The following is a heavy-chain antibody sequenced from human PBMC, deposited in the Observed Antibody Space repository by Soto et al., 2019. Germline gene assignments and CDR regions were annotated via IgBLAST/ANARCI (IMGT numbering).Heavy chain of an antibody. CDR2: TSGYSGNS. V-gene: IGHV1-18*01. Sequence: ASVKVSCKASGYIFSSFYINWVRQAPGQGLEWMGWTSGYSGNSKYAQKFQGRVTMTTDTSTNTGYMEMRSLTSDDTAVYYCARDIFGHVDAFDLWGPGTMVTVSS. J-gene: IGHJ3*01. D-gene: IGHD3-3*02. CDR3: ARDIFGHVDAFDL. CDR1: GYIFSSFY.